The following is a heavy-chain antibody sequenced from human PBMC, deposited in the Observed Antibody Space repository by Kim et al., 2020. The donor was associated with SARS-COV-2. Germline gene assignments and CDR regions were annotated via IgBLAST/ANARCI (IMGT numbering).Heavy chain of an antibody. CDR2: IWYDGSNK. J-gene: IGHJ6*02. CDR3: AKGRYCSSTSCSEYYYGMDV. CDR1: GFTFSSYG. V-gene: IGHV3-33*06. D-gene: IGHD2-2*01. Sequence: GGSLRLSCAASGFTFSSYGMHWVRQAPGKGLEWVAVIWYDGSNKYYADSVKGRFTISRDNSKNTLYLQMNSLRAEDTAVYYCAKGRYCSSTSCSEYYYGMDVWGQGTTVTVSS.